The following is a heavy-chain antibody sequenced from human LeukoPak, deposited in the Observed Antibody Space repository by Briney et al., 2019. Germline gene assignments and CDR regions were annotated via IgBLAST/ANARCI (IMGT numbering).Heavy chain of an antibody. CDR1: GFAFSRYG. Sequence: GSLRLSCAASGFAFSRYGMHWVRQAPGKGLDWVAVISYDGSNNYYEDSVKGRFTISRDNSKNTLYLQMNSLRDEDTAVYYCAKDSSSSNYYYGLDVWGQGTTVTVSS. CDR3: AKDSSSSNYYYGLDV. J-gene: IGHJ6*02. CDR2: ISYDGSNN. V-gene: IGHV3-30*18. D-gene: IGHD6-6*01.